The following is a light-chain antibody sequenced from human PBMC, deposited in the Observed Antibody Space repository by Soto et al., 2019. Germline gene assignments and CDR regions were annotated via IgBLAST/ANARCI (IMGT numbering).Light chain of an antibody. V-gene: IGLV1-40*01. J-gene: IGLJ2*01. CDR3: QSYDSSLSGSRI. Sequence: QAVVTQPPSVSGAPGQGVTISCTGTSSNIGAGFPVHWYQQLPGTAPKLLIHGNTNRPSGVPDRFSASKSGTSASLAITGLQAEDEADYYCQSYDSSLSGSRIFGGGTKVTVL. CDR1: SSNIGAGFP. CDR2: GNT.